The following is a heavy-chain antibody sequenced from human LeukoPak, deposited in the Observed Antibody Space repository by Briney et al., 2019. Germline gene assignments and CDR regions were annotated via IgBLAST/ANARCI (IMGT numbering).Heavy chain of an antibody. J-gene: IGHJ4*02. Sequence: GGSLRLSCAASGFTFSNYNMNLVRRAPGKGLEWVSSISSSSSYIYYADSVKGRFTISRDNTNNSLYLQMNSLRAEDMTVYYCARGDSGGMDYWGQGTLVTVSS. CDR1: GFTFSNYN. D-gene: IGHD3-16*01. CDR3: ARGDSGGMDY. CDR2: ISSSSSYI. V-gene: IGHV3-21*01.